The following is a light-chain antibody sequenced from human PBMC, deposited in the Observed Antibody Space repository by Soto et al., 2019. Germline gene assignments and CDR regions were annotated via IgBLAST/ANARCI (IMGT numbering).Light chain of an antibody. Sequence: QSVLTQPPSVSGAPGQRVTISCSGSSSNIGAGYDVHWYQQLTGTAPKLLIYGNTNRPSGVPDRFSCSKSGPSASLAITGLRAEDEANYYCYSYNRSLSGYVVFGGWTKLTVL. V-gene: IGLV1-40*01. J-gene: IGLJ2*01. CDR2: GNT. CDR1: SSNIGAGYD. CDR3: YSYNRSLSGYVV.